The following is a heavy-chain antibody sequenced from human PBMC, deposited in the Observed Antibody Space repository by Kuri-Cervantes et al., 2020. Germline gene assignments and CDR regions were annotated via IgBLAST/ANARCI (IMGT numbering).Heavy chain of an antibody. Sequence: GGSLRLSCAASGFTFSGYWMSWVRQAPGKGLEWVANIKQDGSEKYYVDSVKGRFTISRDNAKNSLYLQMNSLRAEDTAVYYCARVRSREYYYGMDVWGQGTTVTVSS. CDR2: IKQDGSEK. J-gene: IGHJ6*02. D-gene: IGHD6-13*01. CDR1: GFTFSGYW. V-gene: IGHV3-7*01. CDR3: ARVRSREYYYGMDV.